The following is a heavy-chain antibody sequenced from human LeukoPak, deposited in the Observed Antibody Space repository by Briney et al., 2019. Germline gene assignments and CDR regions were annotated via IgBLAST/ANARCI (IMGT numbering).Heavy chain of an antibody. Sequence: KPPETLSLTCTVSGYSISSGYYWGWIRQPPGKGLEWIGSIYHTGSTYYNPSLKSRVTISVDTPKNQFSLKLSSVTAADTAVYYCARLTKATVTIDYWGQGTLVTVSS. CDR2: IYHTGST. D-gene: IGHD4-17*01. J-gene: IGHJ4*02. V-gene: IGHV4-38-2*02. CDR3: ARLTKATVTIDY. CDR1: GYSISSGYY.